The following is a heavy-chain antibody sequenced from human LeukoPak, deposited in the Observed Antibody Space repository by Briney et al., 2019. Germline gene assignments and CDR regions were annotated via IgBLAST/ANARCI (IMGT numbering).Heavy chain of an antibody. CDR3: ARERYSSSWFDY. CDR2: TDNSGSAI. J-gene: IGHJ4*02. D-gene: IGHD6-13*01. V-gene: IGHV3-11*04. CDR1: GFTFTDHY. Sequence: GGSLRLSCAASGFTFTDHYMTWIRQAPGKGLEWVSYTDNSGSAIYYADSVKGRFTISRDSAKNSLYLQMNSLRAEDTAVYYCARERYSSSWFDYWGQGTLVTVSS.